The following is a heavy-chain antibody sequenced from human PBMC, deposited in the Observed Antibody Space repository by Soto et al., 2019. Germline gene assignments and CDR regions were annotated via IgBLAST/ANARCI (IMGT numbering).Heavy chain of an antibody. CDR3: ARQIYDSDTGPNFQYYFDS. J-gene: IGHJ4*02. D-gene: IGHD3-22*01. V-gene: IGHV3-30-3*01. Sequence: PGGSLRLSCAASGFTFSTYTMHWVRQAPGKGLEWVAVISYDGSNKYYADSVKGRFTISRDNSKNTLYLQMNSLRASDTAMYYCARQIYDSDTGPNFQYYFDSWGQGTPVTVSS. CDR1: GFTFSTYT. CDR2: ISYDGSNK.